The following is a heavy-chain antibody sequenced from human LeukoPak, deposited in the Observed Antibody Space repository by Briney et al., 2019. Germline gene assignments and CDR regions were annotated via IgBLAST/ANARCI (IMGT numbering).Heavy chain of an antibody. CDR1: GFSFSSYS. Sequence: GGSLRLSCAASGFSFSSYSMNWVRQAPGKGLEWVSIISSGSSYIFYADSVKGRFTISRDNAKNSLYLQMDSLRAEDTAEYSCARGGSGRTQDDTYDIWGQGTKVTVSS. D-gene: IGHD3-10*01. CDR2: ISSGSSYI. V-gene: IGHV3-21*01. J-gene: IGHJ3*02. CDR3: ARGGSGRTQDDTYDI.